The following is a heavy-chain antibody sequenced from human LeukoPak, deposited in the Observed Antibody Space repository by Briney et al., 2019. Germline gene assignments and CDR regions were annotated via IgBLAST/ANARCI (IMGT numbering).Heavy chain of an antibody. CDR3: ARAYCSGGSCYDY. Sequence: SETLSLTCTVSGGSISSSSYYWGWIRQPPGKGLEWIGSIYYSGSTNYNPSLKSRVTISVDTSKNQFSLKLSSVTAADTAVYYCARAYCSGGSCYDYWGQGTLVTVSS. CDR1: GGSISSSSYY. D-gene: IGHD2-15*01. V-gene: IGHV4-39*07. CDR2: IYYSGST. J-gene: IGHJ4*02.